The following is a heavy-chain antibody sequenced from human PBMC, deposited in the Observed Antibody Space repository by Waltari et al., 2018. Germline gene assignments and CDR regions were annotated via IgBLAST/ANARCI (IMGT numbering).Heavy chain of an antibody. CDR2: IGTNTNYA. V-gene: IGHV1-8*01. CDR3: VRNFPDFAH. CDR1: GYTFINHD. J-gene: IGHJ5*02. Sequence: QVQLMQSGAEVKKPGASVRVSCKSSGYTFINHDINWIRQAPGQGLEWMGWIGTNTNYAGYAPSVRGRPNITRDISVTTTYMELGSLRSEDTAVYYCVRNFPDFAHWGQGTLVTVSS.